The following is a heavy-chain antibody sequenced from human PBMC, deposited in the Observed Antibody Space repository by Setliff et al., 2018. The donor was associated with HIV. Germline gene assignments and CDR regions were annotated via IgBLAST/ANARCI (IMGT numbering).Heavy chain of an antibody. CDR1: SYSISSGYY. CDR2: VFHSGNT. D-gene: IGHD6-19*01. CDR3: ARETEAGTFDY. V-gene: IGHV4-38-2*02. J-gene: IGHJ4*02. Sequence: SETLSLTCAVSSYSISSGYYWGWIRQPPGKGLEWIGSVFHSGNTYYNPSLKRRVTVSVDTSKNQFSLKVSSVTAADTAVYYCARETEAGTFDYWGQGTLVTVSS.